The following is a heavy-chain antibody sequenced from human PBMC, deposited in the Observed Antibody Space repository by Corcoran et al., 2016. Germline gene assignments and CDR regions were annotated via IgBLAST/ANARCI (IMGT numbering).Heavy chain of an antibody. CDR3: AREGSYDFDY. CDR1: GGSISSSSYY. CDR2: IYYSGST. J-gene: IGHJ4*02. V-gene: IGHV4-39*07. D-gene: IGHD3-3*01. Sequence: QLQLQESGPGLVKPSETLSLTCTVSGGSISSSSYYWGWIRQPPGKGLEWSGSIYYSGSTYYNPSLKSRVTISVDTSKNQFSLKLSSVTAADTAVYYGAREGSYDFDYWGQGTLVTVSS.